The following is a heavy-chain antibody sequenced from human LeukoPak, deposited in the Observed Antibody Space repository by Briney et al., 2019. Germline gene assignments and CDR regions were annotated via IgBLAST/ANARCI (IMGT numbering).Heavy chain of an antibody. D-gene: IGHD3-3*01. CDR2: IKYDGSEK. CDR3: TRGGTRSSLFWNY. J-gene: IGHJ4*02. V-gene: IGHV3-7*01. Sequence: GGSLRLSCAASGLTFSSYCVTWVRQAPGKGPEWVANIKYDGSEKYYVDSVKGRFAISRDNARNSLYLQMNSLRAEDTAIYYCTRGGTRSSLFWNYWGQGTLVTVSS. CDR1: GLTFSSYC.